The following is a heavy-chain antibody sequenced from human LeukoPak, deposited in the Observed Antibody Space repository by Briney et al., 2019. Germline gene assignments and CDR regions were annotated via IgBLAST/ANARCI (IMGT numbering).Heavy chain of an antibody. CDR1: GYSISSGYY. V-gene: IGHV4-38-2*02. J-gene: IGHJ4*02. D-gene: IGHD3-10*01. CDR3: AREHYGSGSYYNLYYFGY. CDR2: IYHSGST. Sequence: SETLSLTCAVSGYSISSGYYWGWIRQPPGKGLEWIGSIYHSGSTYYNPSLKSRVTISVDTSKNQFSLKLSSVTAADTAVYYCAREHYGSGSYYNLYYFGYWGQGTLVTVSS.